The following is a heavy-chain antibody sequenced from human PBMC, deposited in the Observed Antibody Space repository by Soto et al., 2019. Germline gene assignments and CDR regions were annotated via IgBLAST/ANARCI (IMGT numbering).Heavy chain of an antibody. J-gene: IGHJ4*02. CDR1: GFTFDDYA. CDR3: AKGRNPKPGIAAAGLDY. D-gene: IGHD6-13*01. V-gene: IGHV3-9*01. Sequence: EVQLVESGGGLVQPGRSLRLSCAASGFTFDDYAMHWVRQAPGKGLEWVSGISWNSGSIGYADSVKGRFTISRDNAKNSLYLQMNSLRAEDTALYYCAKGRNPKPGIAAAGLDYWGQGTLVTVSS. CDR2: ISWNSGSI.